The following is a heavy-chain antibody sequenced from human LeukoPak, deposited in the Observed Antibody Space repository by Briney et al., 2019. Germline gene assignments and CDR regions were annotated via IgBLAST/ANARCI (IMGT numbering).Heavy chain of an antibody. Sequence: SETLSLTCAVYGGSFSGYYWSWIRQPPGKGLEWIGEINHSGSTNYNPSLKSRVTISVDTSKNQFSLKLSSVTAADTAVYYCARGRAAAGTLWGQGTLVTVSS. CDR2: INHSGST. J-gene: IGHJ4*02. CDR1: GGSFSGYY. V-gene: IGHV4-34*01. CDR3: ARGRAAAGTL. D-gene: IGHD6-13*01.